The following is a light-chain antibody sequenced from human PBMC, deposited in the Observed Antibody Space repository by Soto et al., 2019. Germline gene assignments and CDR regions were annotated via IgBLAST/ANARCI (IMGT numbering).Light chain of an antibody. CDR1: QSISSW. Sequence: DIQMTQSPSTLSASVGDRVTITCRASQSISSWLAWYQQKPGKAPKLLIYDAYSLESGVPSRFRGSGSGTEFTLTISSLQPDDFATYYCQQYNSYPRTFGQGTKVEIK. V-gene: IGKV1-5*01. J-gene: IGKJ1*01. CDR2: DAY. CDR3: QQYNSYPRT.